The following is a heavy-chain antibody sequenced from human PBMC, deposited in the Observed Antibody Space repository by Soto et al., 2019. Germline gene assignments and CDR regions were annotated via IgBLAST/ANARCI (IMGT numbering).Heavy chain of an antibody. V-gene: IGHV3-7*05. D-gene: IGHD6-13*01. CDR1: GFTFRTYW. CDR3: ARDGSTSWYSYDYHGMDV. Sequence: EVQLVESGGGLVQPGGSLRLSCAASGFTFRTYWLSWVRQVPGKGLEWVANINQDGSEKNYMDSVKGRFTISRDNAKNSLYLQMRSLRAEDTALYYCARDGSTSWYSYDYHGMDVWGQGTTVTVSS. CDR2: INQDGSEK. J-gene: IGHJ6*02.